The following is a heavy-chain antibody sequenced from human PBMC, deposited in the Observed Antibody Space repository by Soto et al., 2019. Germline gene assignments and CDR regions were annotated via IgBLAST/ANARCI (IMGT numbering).Heavy chain of an antibody. Sequence: EVQLVESGGGLVQPGGSLRLSCAASGITFSSYWMHWVRQAPGKGLVWVSRINSDGSSTNYADSVEGRFTISRDNAKNTLFLQINSLRVEDTAVYYCARVNVYGGPGSVFDPWGQGTLVTVSS. CDR3: ARVNVYGGPGSVFDP. J-gene: IGHJ5*02. CDR2: INSDGSST. V-gene: IGHV3-74*01. D-gene: IGHD4-17*01. CDR1: GITFSSYW.